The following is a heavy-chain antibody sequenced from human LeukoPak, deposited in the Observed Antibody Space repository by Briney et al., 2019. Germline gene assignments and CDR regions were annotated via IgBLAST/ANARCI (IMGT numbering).Heavy chain of an antibody. CDR1: GGSFSDYY. D-gene: IGHD6-19*01. V-gene: IGHV4-34*01. CDR3: ARAYSSGLPGY. J-gene: IGHJ4*02. CDR2: INRSGST. Sequence: SETLSLTCAVYGGSFSDYYWSWIRQPPGKGLEWIGEINRSGSTNYKPSLKSRVTISVDTSKNQFSLNLSSVTAADTAVYYCARAYSSGLPGYWGQGTLVTVPS.